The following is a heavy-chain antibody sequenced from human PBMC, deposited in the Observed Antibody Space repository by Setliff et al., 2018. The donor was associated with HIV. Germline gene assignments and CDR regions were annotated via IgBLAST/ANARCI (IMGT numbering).Heavy chain of an antibody. CDR2: INHSGST. J-gene: IGHJ1*01. V-gene: IGHV4-34*01. D-gene: IGHD6-13*01. CDR3: ASYSSSWTSFQH. Sequence: PSETLSLTCAVYGGSFSGYYWSWIRQPPGKGLEWIGEINHSGSTNYNPSLKSRVTISVDTSKNQFSLKLSSVTAADTALYYCASYSSSWTSFQHWGQGTLGTVSS. CDR1: GGSFSGYY.